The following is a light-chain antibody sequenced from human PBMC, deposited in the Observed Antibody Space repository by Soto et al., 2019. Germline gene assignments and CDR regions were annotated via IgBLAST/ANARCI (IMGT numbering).Light chain of an antibody. CDR3: QHCDYLPI. V-gene: IGKV1-33*01. CDR2: DAS. Sequence: DIQMTQSPSSLSASVGDRLTITCQASHDITSYLNWYQHKPGKAPKLLFYDASILEVGVPPRFSGSGSGTDFTLPISGLQPEDVATYYCQHCDYLPIFGPGTTVDFK. CDR1: HDITSY. J-gene: IGKJ3*01.